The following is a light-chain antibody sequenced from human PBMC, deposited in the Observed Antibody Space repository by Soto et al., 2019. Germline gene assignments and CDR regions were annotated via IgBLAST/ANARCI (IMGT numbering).Light chain of an antibody. J-gene: IGLJ2*01. CDR2: EVT. Sequence: QSALTQPASVSGSPGQSITISCTGSSNDVGGHKYVSWYQQHPGKAPKLIIYEVTNRPSGVSDRFSASKSANTASLTISGLQTEDEADYYCSSYTIRITVVFGGGTKLTVL. V-gene: IGLV2-14*01. CDR3: SSYTIRITVV. CDR1: SNDVGGHKY.